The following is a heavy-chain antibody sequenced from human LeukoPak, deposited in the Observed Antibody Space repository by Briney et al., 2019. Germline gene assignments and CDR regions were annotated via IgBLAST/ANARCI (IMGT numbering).Heavy chain of an antibody. D-gene: IGHD3-10*01. Sequence: GASVKVSCKASGYPFISYGITWWRQAPGQGLEWMGWISGYKGNTEYEQKFQGRLTMTRDTSTNTFYMDLRSLTSDDTAVYYCARDLLWFGELLFAFDIWGQGTMVTVSS. CDR3: ARDLLWFGELLFAFDI. J-gene: IGHJ3*02. CDR1: GYPFISYG. V-gene: IGHV1-18*01. CDR2: ISGYKGNT.